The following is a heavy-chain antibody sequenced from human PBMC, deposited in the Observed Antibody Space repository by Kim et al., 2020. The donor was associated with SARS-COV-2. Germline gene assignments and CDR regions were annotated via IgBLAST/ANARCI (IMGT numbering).Heavy chain of an antibody. J-gene: IGHJ4*02. CDR3: AKRAGYSSSSAYFDF. Sequence: ADSVKGRFTISRDNSKNTLFLQMNSLRAEDTAVYFCAKRAGYSSSSAYFDFWGQETLVTVSS. D-gene: IGHD6-6*01. V-gene: IGHV3-30*02.